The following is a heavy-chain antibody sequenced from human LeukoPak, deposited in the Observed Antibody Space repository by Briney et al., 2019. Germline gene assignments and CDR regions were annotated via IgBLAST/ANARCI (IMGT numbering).Heavy chain of an antibody. J-gene: IGHJ6*02. Sequence: SETLSLTCTVSGGSISGYYWSWIRQPPGKGLEWIGYIYYSGSTNYNPSLKSRVTISVDTSKNQFSLKLSSVTAADTAVYYCARGRVLHSSSWYRGTPPYYYYYYGMDVWGQGTTVTVSS. CDR1: GGSISGYY. CDR2: IYYSGST. V-gene: IGHV4-59*12. D-gene: IGHD6-13*01. CDR3: ARGRVLHSSSWYRGTPPYYYYYYGMDV.